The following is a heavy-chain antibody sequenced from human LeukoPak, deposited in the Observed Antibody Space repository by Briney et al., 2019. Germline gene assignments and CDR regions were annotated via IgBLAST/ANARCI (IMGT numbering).Heavy chain of an antibody. J-gene: IGHJ4*02. CDR2: IIPIFGTA. CDR3: VLGHAHCGGDCYSIFDY. V-gene: IGHV1-69*13. Sequence: SVKVSCKASGGTFSSYAISWVRQAPGQGLEWMGRIIPIFGTANYAQKFQGRVTITADESTSTAYMELSSLRSEDTAVYYCVLGHAHCGGDCYSIFDYWGQGTLVTVSS. CDR1: GGTFSSYA. D-gene: IGHD2-21*01.